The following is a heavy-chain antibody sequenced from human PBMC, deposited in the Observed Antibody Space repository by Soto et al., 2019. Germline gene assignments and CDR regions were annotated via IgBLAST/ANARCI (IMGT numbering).Heavy chain of an antibody. J-gene: IGHJ4*02. CDR3: AREGEYCSGGSCTYFAY. CDR2: VSYDGAHK. Sequence: QVQLVESGGGVVQPGRSLRLSCAASGFTFTNYAMYWVRQAPGKGLVWMGYVSYDGAHKFYADSVKGRFTISRDNSKNTLFLQMNSLRAEDTAVYYCAREGEYCSGGSCTYFAYWSQGTLVTVSS. D-gene: IGHD2-15*01. CDR1: GFTFTNYA. V-gene: IGHV3-30-3*01.